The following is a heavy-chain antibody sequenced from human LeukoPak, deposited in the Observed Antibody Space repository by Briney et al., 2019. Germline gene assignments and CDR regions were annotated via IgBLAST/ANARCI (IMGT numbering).Heavy chain of an antibody. CDR3: ARDAPQVPAAGVLAS. J-gene: IGHJ5*02. Sequence: GGSLRLSCAASGFTVSDNYMSWVRQAPGKGLEWVSVMYSRGDTYYADSVKGRFTFSRDISKNTLYLQMNGLRTEDTAMYYCARDAPQVPAAGVLASWGQGTLVTVPS. CDR2: MYSRGDT. V-gene: IGHV3-53*01. D-gene: IGHD6-13*01. CDR1: GFTVSDNY.